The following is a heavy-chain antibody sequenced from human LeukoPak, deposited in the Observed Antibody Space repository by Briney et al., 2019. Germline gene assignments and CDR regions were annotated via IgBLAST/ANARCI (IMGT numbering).Heavy chain of an antibody. D-gene: IGHD3-22*01. CDR1: GYTFTSYG. CDR2: ISPYTDDT. Sequence: ASVKVSCKASGYTFTSYGVNWVRQAPGQGLEWMGWISPYTDDTSYSQKFQDRITMTTDRSTNTAYVELKSLRSDDTAMYYCARGSRYYDSSGYYEALDIWGQGTMVTVSS. CDR3: ARGSRYYDSSGYYEALDI. J-gene: IGHJ3*02. V-gene: IGHV1-18*01.